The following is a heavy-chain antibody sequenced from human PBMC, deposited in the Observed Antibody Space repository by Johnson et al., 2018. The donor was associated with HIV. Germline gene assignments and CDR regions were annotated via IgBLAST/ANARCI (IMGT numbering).Heavy chain of an antibody. D-gene: IGHD6-13*01. Sequence: VQLVESGGGLVQPGGSLRLSCAASGFTFSSYDMHWVRQATGKGLEWVSAIGTAGDTYYPGSVKGRFNISRDNSKNTLYLQMNSLRAEDTAVYYCARGLLAGNDAFDIWGQGTMVTVSS. CDR3: ARGLLAGNDAFDI. CDR2: IGTAGDT. V-gene: IGHV3-13*01. CDR1: GFTFSSYD. J-gene: IGHJ3*02.